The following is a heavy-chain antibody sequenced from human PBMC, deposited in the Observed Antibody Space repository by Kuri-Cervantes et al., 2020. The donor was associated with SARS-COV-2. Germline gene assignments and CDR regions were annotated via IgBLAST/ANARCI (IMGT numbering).Heavy chain of an antibody. CDR2: IDPNSGDT. D-gene: IGHD3-16*01. CDR1: GYTFTVYD. V-gene: IGHV1-2*02. Sequence: ASVKVSCKASGYTFTVYDMHWVRQAPGQGLEWMGWIDPNSGDTKYAQKFHGRVTMTRDTSISTAYMELSRLRSDDTALYYCARVGEGLFRAFDIWGQGTMVTVSS. J-gene: IGHJ3*02. CDR3: ARVGEGLFRAFDI.